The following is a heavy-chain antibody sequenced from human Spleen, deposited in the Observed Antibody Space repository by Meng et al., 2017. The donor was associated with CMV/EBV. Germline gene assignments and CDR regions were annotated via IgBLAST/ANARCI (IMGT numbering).Heavy chain of an antibody. CDR2: IYSGDRT. V-gene: IGHV3-66*01. J-gene: IGHJ5*02. Sequence: GESLKISCAASGFVVGNNYMSWVRQPPGKGLEWVSVIYSGDRTYYADSVKGRFTISRDNSDNRLYLQMNSLRAEDTAVYYCARGFGVVIRNWFDPWGQGILVTVSS. D-gene: IGHD3-3*01. CDR3: ARGFGVVIRNWFDP. CDR1: GFVVGNNY.